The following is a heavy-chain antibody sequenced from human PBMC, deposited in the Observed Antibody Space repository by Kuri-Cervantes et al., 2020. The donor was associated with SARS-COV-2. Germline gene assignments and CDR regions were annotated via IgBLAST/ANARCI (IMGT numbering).Heavy chain of an antibody. CDR2: INPNFGGT. CDR3: ATDIAAAGTWEYAFDI. Sequence: ASVKVSCKASGYTFTGYYIHWVRQAPGQGLEWMGWINPNFGGTNYAQEFQGRVTMTRDTSTSTAYMELRSLRSDDTAVYYCATDIAAAGTWEYAFDIWGQGTMVTVSS. D-gene: IGHD6-13*01. V-gene: IGHV1-2*02. CDR1: GYTFTGYY. J-gene: IGHJ3*02.